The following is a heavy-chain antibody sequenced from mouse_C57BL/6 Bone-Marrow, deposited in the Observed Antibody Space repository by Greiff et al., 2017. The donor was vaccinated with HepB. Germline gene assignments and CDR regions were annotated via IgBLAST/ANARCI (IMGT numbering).Heavy chain of an antibody. CDR2: IDPSDSDT. CDR1: GYTFTSYW. V-gene: IGHV1-52*01. J-gene: IGHJ4*01. CDR3: ARWSPCYAFDY. Sequence: VQLQQPGAELVRPGTSVKLSCKASGYTFTSYWMHWVKQRPIQGLEWIGNIDPSDSDTHYNQKFKDKATLTVDKASSTAYMQLSSLTSEASAVSYVARWSPCYAFDYWGQGTAATVTS.